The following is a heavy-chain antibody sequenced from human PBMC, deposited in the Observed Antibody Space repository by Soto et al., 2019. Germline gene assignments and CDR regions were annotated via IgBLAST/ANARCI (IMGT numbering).Heavy chain of an antibody. J-gene: IGHJ5*02. Sequence: EVQLVESGGGLVQPGGSLRLSCAASGFTFSTYWMTWVRQAPGKGLEWVANIKGDGSDKYYVDSVKGRFTISRDNAKNSLYLQRNSLRAEDTAVYYCAREVSRLLLPWGQGALVTVSS. CDR1: GFTFSTYW. V-gene: IGHV3-7*05. CDR3: AREVSRLLLP. CDR2: IKGDGSDK. D-gene: IGHD3-3*01.